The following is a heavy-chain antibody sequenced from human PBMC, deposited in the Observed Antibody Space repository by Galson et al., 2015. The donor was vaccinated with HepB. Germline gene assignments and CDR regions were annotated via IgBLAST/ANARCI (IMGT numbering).Heavy chain of an antibody. CDR1: GFTFSSYS. CDR2: ISSSSSTI. D-gene: IGHD6-19*01. J-gene: IGHJ6*02. Sequence: SLRLSCAASGFTFSSYSMNWVRQAPGTGLEWVSYISSSSSTIYYADSVKGRFTISRDNAKNSLYLQMNSLRDEDTAVYYCARDESSSGWYGGYYGMDVWGQGTTVTVSS. CDR3: ARDESSSGWYGGYYGMDV. V-gene: IGHV3-48*02.